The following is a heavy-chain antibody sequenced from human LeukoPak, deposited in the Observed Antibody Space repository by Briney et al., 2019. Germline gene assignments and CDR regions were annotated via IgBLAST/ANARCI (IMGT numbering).Heavy chain of an antibody. CDR3: ASLPLPGSDAFDI. V-gene: IGHV4-30-4*01. Sequence: SQTPSLTCTVSGGSISSGDYYWSWIRQLPGKGLEWIGYIYYSGSTYYNPSLKSRVTISVDTSKNQFSLKLSSVTAADTAVYYCASLPLPGSDAFDIWGQGTMVTVSS. CDR2: IYYSGST. J-gene: IGHJ3*02. D-gene: IGHD1-14*01. CDR1: GGSISSGDYY.